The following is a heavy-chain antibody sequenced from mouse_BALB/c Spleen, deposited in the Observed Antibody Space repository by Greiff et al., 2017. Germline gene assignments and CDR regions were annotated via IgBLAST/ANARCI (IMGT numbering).Heavy chain of an antibody. V-gene: IGHV1S81*02. CDR1: GYTFTSYW. CDR3: AINYYGSSYAMDY. J-gene: IGHJ4*01. D-gene: IGHD1-1*01. Sequence: VQLQQPGAELVKPGASVKLSCKASGYTFTSYWMHWVKQRPGQGLEWIGEINPSNGRTNYNEKFKSKATLTVDKSSSTAYMQLSSLTSEDSAVYYCAINYYGSSYAMDYWGQGTSVTVSS. CDR2: INPSNGRT.